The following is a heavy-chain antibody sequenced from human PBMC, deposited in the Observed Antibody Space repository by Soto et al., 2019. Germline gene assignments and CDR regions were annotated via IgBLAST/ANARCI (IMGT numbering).Heavy chain of an antibody. D-gene: IGHD4-17*01. CDR1: GGTFSSYA. V-gene: IGHV1-69*01. CDR2: IIPIFGTA. Sequence: QVQLVQSGAEVKKPGSSVKVSCKASGGTFSSYAISWVRQAPGQGLEWMGGIIPIFGTANYAQKFQGRVTITADESTSTAYMELSSLRSEDTAVYYCARISTTVTTFGVDEYGMDVWAQGTTVTVSS. CDR3: ARISTTVTTFGVDEYGMDV. J-gene: IGHJ6*02.